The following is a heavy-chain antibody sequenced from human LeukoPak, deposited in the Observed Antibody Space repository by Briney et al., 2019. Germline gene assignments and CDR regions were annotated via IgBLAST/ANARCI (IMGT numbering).Heavy chain of an antibody. CDR1: GFTFSSYS. J-gene: IGHJ4*02. Sequence: PGGSLRLSCAASGFTFSSYSMNWVRQAPGKGLEWVSSISAGSNYIYYGDSVEGRFTISRDNAKNSLYLQMSSLRAEDTAVYYCARDASTRCYLCEVDYWGQGTLVTVSS. CDR2: ISAGSNYI. D-gene: IGHD2-2*01. CDR3: ARDASTRCYLCEVDY. V-gene: IGHV3-21*01.